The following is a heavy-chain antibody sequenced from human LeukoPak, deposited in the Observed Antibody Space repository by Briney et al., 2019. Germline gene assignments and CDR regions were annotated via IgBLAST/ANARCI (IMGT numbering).Heavy chain of an antibody. CDR2: ISGSGGST. D-gene: IGHD5-18*01. CDR1: GFTFSSYA. J-gene: IGHJ4*02. V-gene: IGHV3-23*01. CDR3: AKGDLYGYSYSYFDY. Sequence: PGGSLRLSCAASGFTFSSYAMSWVRQAPGQGLEWVSAISGSGGSTYYADSVQGRFTISRDNSKNTLYLQMNSLRAEDTAVYYCAKGDLYGYSYSYFDYWGQGTLVTVSS.